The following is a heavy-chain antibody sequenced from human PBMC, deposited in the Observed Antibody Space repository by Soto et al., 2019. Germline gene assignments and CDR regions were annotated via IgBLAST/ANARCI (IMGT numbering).Heavy chain of an antibody. V-gene: IGHV4-30-2*03. CDR3: ARQSLTAGEEISIAAAGEGNSFDP. Sequence: SETLSLTCAVSGGSISSSGYSWRWIRQPPGKGLEWIGCIYYSGSTYYNPSLKSRVTISVDTSKNQFSLKLSSVTAADTAVYYCARQSLTAGEEISIAAAGEGNSFDPWGQGTLVTSPQ. J-gene: IGHJ5*02. D-gene: IGHD6-13*01. CDR1: GGSISSSGYS. CDR2: IYYSGST.